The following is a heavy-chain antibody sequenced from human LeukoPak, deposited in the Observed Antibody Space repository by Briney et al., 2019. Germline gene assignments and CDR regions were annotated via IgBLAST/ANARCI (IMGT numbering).Heavy chain of an antibody. CDR1: GGSISSGGYS. V-gene: IGHV4-30-2*01. Sequence: SETLSLTCAVSGGSISSGGYSWSWIRQPPGKGLEWIGYIYHSGSTYYNPSLKSRVTISVDRSKNQFSLKLSSVTAADTAVYYCARAYARDYFDYWGQGTLVTVSS. CDR3: ARAYARDYFDY. CDR2: IYHSGST. J-gene: IGHJ4*02.